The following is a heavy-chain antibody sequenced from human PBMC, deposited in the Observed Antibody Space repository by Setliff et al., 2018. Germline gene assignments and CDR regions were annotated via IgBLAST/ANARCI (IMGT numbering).Heavy chain of an antibody. Sequence: GGPLRLSCAASGFTFTNYGMHWVRQAPGKGLEWVAIIWFDGSQEYYADSVRGRFTISRDASKNTLFLQMNSLRAEDTALYYCVRERAYSGTYFFDYWGRGTMVTVSS. J-gene: IGHJ4*02. D-gene: IGHD1-26*01. V-gene: IGHV3-33*01. CDR3: VRERAYSGTYFFDY. CDR2: IWFDGSQE. CDR1: GFTFTNYG.